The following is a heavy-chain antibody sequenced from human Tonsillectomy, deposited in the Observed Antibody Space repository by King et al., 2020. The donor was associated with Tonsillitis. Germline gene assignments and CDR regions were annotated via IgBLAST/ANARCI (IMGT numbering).Heavy chain of an antibody. D-gene: IGHD2-2*01. J-gene: IGHJ6*03. CDR3: ATVAGAGQPAAISPYFYYMDV. CDR1: GYTLAELS. CDR2: FDAEDGET. V-gene: IGHV1-24*01. Sequence: QLVQSGAEVKKPGASVKVSCTVSGYTLAELSIHWVRQAPGKGLEWMGGFDAEDGETIFAQKFQGRVTLTGDTSADTAYMELISLRSEDTAVYYCATVAGAGQPAAISPYFYYMDVWGKGTTVTVSS.